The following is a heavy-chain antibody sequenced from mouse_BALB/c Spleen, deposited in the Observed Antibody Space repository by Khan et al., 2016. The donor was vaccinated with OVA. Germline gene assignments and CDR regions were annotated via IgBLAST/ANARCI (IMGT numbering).Heavy chain of an antibody. CDR2: IYYSGTV. J-gene: IGHJ1*01. V-gene: IGHV3-5*02. CDR1: GISITSGNYR. D-gene: IGHD1-1*01. Sequence: EVQLQESGPGLVKPSQTVSLTCTVTGISITSGNYRWSWIRQFPGNKLEWIGNIYYSGTVTYNPSLTSLTTITRDTSKNQFFLEMNSLTAEDTATYYCARDYGSLYWYFDVWGAGTTVTVSS. CDR3: ARDYGSLYWYFDV.